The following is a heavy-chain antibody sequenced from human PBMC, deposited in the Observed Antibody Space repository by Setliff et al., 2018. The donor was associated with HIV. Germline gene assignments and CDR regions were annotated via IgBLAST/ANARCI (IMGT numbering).Heavy chain of an antibody. V-gene: IGHV1-3*03. CDR2: INVGKGDT. Sequence: ASVKVSCKTSGYTFTTYSIHWVRQAPGQSLEWMGWINVGKGDTKYSQELQGRITLTTDTSANTAYMELSSLRSEDTAVYYCARDDHYYDSGSLYSDWYFDLWGRGTLVTVSS. CDR1: GYTFTTYS. D-gene: IGHD3-10*01. CDR3: ARDDHYYDSGSLYSDWYFDL. J-gene: IGHJ2*01.